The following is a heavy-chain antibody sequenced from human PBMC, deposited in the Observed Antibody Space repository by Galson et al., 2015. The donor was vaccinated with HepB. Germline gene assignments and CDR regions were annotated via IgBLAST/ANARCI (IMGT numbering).Heavy chain of an antibody. V-gene: IGHV3-9*01. J-gene: IGHJ3*02. CDR1: GFTFDDYA. Sequence: SLRLSCAASGFTFDDYAMHWVRQAPGKGLEWVSGISWNSGSIGYADSVKGRFTISRDNAKNSLYLQMNSLRAEDTALYYCATLDVTIVPRDAFDIWGQGTMVTVSS. D-gene: IGHD4-17*01. CDR2: ISWNSGSI. CDR3: ATLDVTIVPRDAFDI.